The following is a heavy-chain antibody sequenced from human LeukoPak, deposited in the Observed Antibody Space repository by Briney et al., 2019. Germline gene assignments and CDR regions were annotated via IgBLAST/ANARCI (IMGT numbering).Heavy chain of an antibody. J-gene: IGHJ4*02. Sequence: PGGSLRLSCAVSGFTFSSYAMSWVRQAPGKGLEWVSAISGSGGSTYYADSVKGRFTISRDNSKNTLYLQMNSLRAEDTAVYYCAKGPMIVVVAIDYWGQGTLVTVSS. V-gene: IGHV3-23*01. CDR3: AKGPMIVVVAIDY. D-gene: IGHD3-22*01. CDR2: ISGSGGST. CDR1: GFTFSSYA.